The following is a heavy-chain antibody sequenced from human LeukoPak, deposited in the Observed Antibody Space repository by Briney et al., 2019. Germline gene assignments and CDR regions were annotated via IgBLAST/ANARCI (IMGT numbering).Heavy chain of an antibody. D-gene: IGHD3-22*01. CDR3: ARDRVIVGPSDGFDI. V-gene: IGHV1-2*02. J-gene: IGHJ3*02. Sequence: GASVKVSCKASGYTFTGYYVNWVRQAPGQGLEWMGWISPNSGGTNYAQKFQGRVTMSRDTSISTACMELSRLRSDDTALYYCARDRVIVGPSDGFDIWGQGTMVTVSS. CDR2: ISPNSGGT. CDR1: GYTFTGYY.